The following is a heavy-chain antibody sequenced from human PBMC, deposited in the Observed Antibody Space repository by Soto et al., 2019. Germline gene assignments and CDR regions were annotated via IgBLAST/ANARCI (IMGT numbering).Heavy chain of an antibody. Sequence: ASVKVSCKGSGFTFSRSAVQWVRQARGQGLEWIGWIVAASGKTDYSQIFQERVTITRDMSTSTAYMELSSLSSEDTAVYYCAATLDWGSYDFGGYPSWGQGTLVTVSS. CDR3: AATLDWGSYDFGGYPS. V-gene: IGHV1-58*01. J-gene: IGHJ4*02. D-gene: IGHD3-22*01. CDR1: GFTFSRSA. CDR2: IVAASGKT.